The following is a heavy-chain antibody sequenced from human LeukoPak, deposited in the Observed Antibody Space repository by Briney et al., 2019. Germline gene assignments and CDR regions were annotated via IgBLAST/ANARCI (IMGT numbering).Heavy chain of an antibody. V-gene: IGHV5-51*01. CDR2: IYPGDSDT. D-gene: IGHD1-1*01. J-gene: IGHJ6*02. CDR3: ARPGSTNYYYYGMDV. Sequence: GESLKISCKGSGYSFTSYWIGWVRQMPGEGLEWMGIIYPGDSDTRYSPSFQGQVTISADKSISTAYLQWSSLKASDTAMYYCARPGSTNYYYYGMDVWGQGTTVTVSS. CDR1: GYSFTSYW.